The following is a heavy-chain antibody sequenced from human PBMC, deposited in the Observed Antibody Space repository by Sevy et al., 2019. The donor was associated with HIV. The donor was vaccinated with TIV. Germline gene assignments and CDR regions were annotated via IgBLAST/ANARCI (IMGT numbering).Heavy chain of an antibody. J-gene: IGHJ3*02. Sequence: SETLSLTCTVSGGSISSSSYYWGWIRQPPGKGLEWIVTFLYTGSTYYNPSLKSRVTTSPDTSNNQFSLKLRSVTAADTAVYYCARQNSGVWQWTFDIWGQGTMVTVSS. CDR3: ARQNSGVWQWTFDI. CDR1: GGSISSSSYY. D-gene: IGHD6-19*01. CDR2: FLYTGST. V-gene: IGHV4-39*01.